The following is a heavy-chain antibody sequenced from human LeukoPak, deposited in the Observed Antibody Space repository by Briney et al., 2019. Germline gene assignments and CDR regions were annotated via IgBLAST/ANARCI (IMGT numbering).Heavy chain of an antibody. Sequence: GGSLRLSCAASGFTFNSYWMNWVRQAPGKGLEWVANIKRDGSEKYYVDSVKGRFTISRDNAKNSLDLQMNSLRAEDTAVYYCARDRGGSYVNWFDPWGQGTLVTVSS. J-gene: IGHJ5*02. CDR3: ARDRGGSYVNWFDP. CDR2: IKRDGSEK. CDR1: GFTFNSYW. V-gene: IGHV3-7*03. D-gene: IGHD1-26*01.